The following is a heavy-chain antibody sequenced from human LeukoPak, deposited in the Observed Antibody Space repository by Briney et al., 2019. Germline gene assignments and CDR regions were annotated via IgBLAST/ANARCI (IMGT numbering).Heavy chain of an antibody. CDR2: ISSSGSTI. D-gene: IGHD2-15*01. J-gene: IGHJ5*02. V-gene: IGHV3-48*03. CDR3: ARDEGYCSGGSCYENWFDP. CDR1: GFTFSSYE. Sequence: GGSLRLSCAASGFTFSSYEMNWVRQAPGKGLERVSYISSSGSTIYYADSVKGRFTISRDNAKNSLYLQMNSLRAEDTAVYYCARDEGYCSGGSCYENWFDPWGQGTLVTVSS.